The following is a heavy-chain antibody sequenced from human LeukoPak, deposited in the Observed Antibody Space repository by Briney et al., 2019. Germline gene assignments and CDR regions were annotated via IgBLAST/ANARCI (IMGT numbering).Heavy chain of an antibody. Sequence: GASVKVSCKASGGTFSSYAISWVRQAPGQGLEWMGGIIPIFGTANYAQEFQGRVTITADESTSTAYMELSSLRSEDTAVYYCARGSHYCSSTSCDGNWFDPWGQGTLVTVSS. V-gene: IGHV1-69*13. D-gene: IGHD2-2*01. CDR1: GGTFSSYA. CDR2: IIPIFGTA. CDR3: ARGSHYCSSTSCDGNWFDP. J-gene: IGHJ5*02.